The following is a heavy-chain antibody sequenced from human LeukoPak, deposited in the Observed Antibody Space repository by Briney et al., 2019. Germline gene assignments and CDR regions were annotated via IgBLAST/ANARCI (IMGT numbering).Heavy chain of an antibody. J-gene: IGHJ4*02. V-gene: IGHV3-23*01. CDR3: AQGRLGYSYGAFDH. CDR2: ISGSGGST. CDR1: GFTFSNYA. Sequence: PGGSLRLSCASSGFTFSNYAMSWVPQAPGKGLEWVSVISGSGGSTNFADSVKGRFTSSRDNSKNTLYLQMHSLRVEDTAVYYCAQGRLGYSYGAFDHWGQGTLVTVSS. D-gene: IGHD5-18*01.